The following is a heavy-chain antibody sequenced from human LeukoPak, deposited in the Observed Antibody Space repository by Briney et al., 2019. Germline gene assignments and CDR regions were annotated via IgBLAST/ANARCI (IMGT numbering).Heavy chain of an antibody. CDR1: GFTFSSYE. CDR2: ISSSGSTI. V-gene: IGHV3-48*03. D-gene: IGHD3-22*01. Sequence: GGSLRLSCAASGFTFSSYEMNWVRQAPGKGLEWVSYISSSGSTIYYADSVKGRLTISRDNAKNSLYLQMNSLRAEDTAVYYCARDRDYYDSIPLDYWGQGTLVTVSS. J-gene: IGHJ4*02. CDR3: ARDRDYYDSIPLDY.